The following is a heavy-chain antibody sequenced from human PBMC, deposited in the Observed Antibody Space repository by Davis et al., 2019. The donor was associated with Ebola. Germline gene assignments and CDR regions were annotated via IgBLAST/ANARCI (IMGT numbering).Heavy chain of an antibody. V-gene: IGHV4-34*01. J-gene: IGHJ5*02. CDR3: ARTSLTSVSDAGLGYNYFDP. CDR2: INHSGST. Sequence: MPGGSLRLSCAVYGGSFSGYYWSWIRQPPGKGLEWIGEINHSGSTNYNPSLKSRVTISVDTSKNQFSLTINSVTAADTGVYYCARTSLTSVSDAGLGYNYFDPWGRGTLVTVSS. D-gene: IGHD4-17*01. CDR1: GGSFSGYY.